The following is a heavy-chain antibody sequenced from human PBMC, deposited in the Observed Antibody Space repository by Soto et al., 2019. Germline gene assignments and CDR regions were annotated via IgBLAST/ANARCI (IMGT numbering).Heavy chain of an antibody. CDR1: GYSFTSYW. CDR2: IYPGDYDT. J-gene: IGHJ6*02. D-gene: IGHD6-13*01. V-gene: IGHV5-51*01. CDR3: ARLAAAADSGYYCYYYGLGV. Sequence: PGESLKISCKGSGYSFTSYWIGWVRQMPGKGLEWMGIIYPGDYDTRYSPSFQGKVTISADKSISTAYLQWSSLQASDTAMYYCARLAAAADSGYYCYYYGLGVWGQETRFTVSS.